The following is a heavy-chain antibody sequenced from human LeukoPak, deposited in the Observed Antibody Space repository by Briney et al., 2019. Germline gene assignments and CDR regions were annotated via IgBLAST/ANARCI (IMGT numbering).Heavy chain of an antibody. V-gene: IGHV3-23*01. CDR2: ISGTGGST. J-gene: IGHJ3*02. Sequence: GGSLRLSCAASGFTFSTYAMTWVRQAPGKGLEWVSLISGTGGSTYYADSVKGRFTISRDNSKNTLYLQMNSLRAEDTAVYYCARDARSFYYDSSEGAFDIWGQGTMVTVSS. D-gene: IGHD3-22*01. CDR3: ARDARSFYYDSSEGAFDI. CDR1: GFTFSTYA.